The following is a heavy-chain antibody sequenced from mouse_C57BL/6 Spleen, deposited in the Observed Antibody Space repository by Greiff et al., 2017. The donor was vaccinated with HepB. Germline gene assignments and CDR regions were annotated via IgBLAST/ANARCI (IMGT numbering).Heavy chain of an antibody. CDR3: ARSYSLYAMDY. Sequence: EVQGVESGGGLVQPGGSLKLSCAASGFTFSDYYMYWVRQTPEKRLEWVAYISNGGGSTYYPDTVKGRFTISRDNAKNTLYLQMSRLKSEDTAMYYCARSYSLYAMDYWGQGTSVTVSS. CDR1: GFTFSDYY. CDR2: ISNGGGST. D-gene: IGHD2-12*01. V-gene: IGHV5-12*01. J-gene: IGHJ4*01.